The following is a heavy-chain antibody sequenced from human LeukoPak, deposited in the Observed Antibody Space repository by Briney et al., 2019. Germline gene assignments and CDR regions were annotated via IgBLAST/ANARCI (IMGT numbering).Heavy chain of an antibody. J-gene: IGHJ5*02. CDR3: ASSRGRLRPLNWFDP. D-gene: IGHD6-25*01. Sequence: KPSETLSLTCTVSGGSISTYYWNWIRQPPGKGLEWIGYIYYSGSTSYNPSLKSRVTISVDTSNNQFSLKLNSVTAADTAVYYCASSRGRLRPLNWFDPWGQGTLVTVSS. CDR2: IYYSGST. CDR1: GGSISTYY. V-gene: IGHV4-59*01.